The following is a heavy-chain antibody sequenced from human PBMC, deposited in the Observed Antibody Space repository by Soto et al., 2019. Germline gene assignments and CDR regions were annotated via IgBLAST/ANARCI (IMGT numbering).Heavy chain of an antibody. CDR1: GFTFNNYW. D-gene: IGHD3-10*01. J-gene: IGHJ4*02. V-gene: IGHV3-74*01. CDR2: IKTDGSSP. CDR3: ARDRIAGSGSCDN. Sequence: EVLLVESGGGLVHPGGSLRLSCVASGFTFNNYWMHWVRQVPGKGLVWVSRIKTDGSSPNYADSVEGRFTISSDNAKNTLYRQMNSLRAGDTAVYYCARDRIAGSGSCDNWGQGTLVTVS.